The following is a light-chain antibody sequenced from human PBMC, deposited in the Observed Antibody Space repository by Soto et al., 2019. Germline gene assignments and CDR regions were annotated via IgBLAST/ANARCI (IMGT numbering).Light chain of an antibody. Sequence: QSALTQPPSASGSPGQSVTISCTGTSSDVGGYNYVSWYQQHPGKAPKLMIYEVSKRPSGVPDRFSGSKSGNTASLTVSGXXXXXEADYYCSSYAGSYVFGTGTKVTVL. CDR3: SSYAGSYV. V-gene: IGLV2-8*01. CDR2: EVS. J-gene: IGLJ1*01. CDR1: SSDVGGYNY.